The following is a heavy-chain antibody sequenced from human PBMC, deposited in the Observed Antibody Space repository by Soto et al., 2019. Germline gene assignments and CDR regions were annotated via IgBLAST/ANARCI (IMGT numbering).Heavy chain of an antibody. CDR1: VFTFRNYW. CDR3: ARVDYNHGSIFDY. V-gene: IGHV3-7*01. J-gene: IGHJ4*01. Sequence: GGSLRLSCAASVFTFRNYWMSLVRQAPGKGLECVSNIKQDGSEKYYVDSVEGRLNLSRDNAKNSLNLQMNSMRAEDTAMYFCARVDYNHGSIFDYWGQGTLVNVSS. D-gene: IGHD1-20*01. CDR2: IKQDGSEK.